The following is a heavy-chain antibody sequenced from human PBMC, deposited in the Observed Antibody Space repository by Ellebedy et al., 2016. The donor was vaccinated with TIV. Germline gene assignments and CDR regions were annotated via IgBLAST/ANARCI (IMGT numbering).Heavy chain of an antibody. Sequence: MPSETLSLTCTVSGGSISSGGYYWSWIRQHPGQGLEWIGYIYYSGSTYYNPSLKSRVTISVDTSKNQFSLKLSSVTAADTAVYYCARVGGMGKKWLLTRRGAFDYWGQGTLVTVSS. CDR1: GGSISSGGYY. J-gene: IGHJ4*02. CDR2: IYYSGST. V-gene: IGHV4-31*03. CDR3: ARVGGMGKKWLLTRRGAFDY. D-gene: IGHD3-22*01.